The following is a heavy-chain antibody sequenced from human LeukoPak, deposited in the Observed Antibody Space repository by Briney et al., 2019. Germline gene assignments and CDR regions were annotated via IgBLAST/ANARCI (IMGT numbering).Heavy chain of an antibody. CDR2: IDTGGSIT. D-gene: IGHD5/OR15-5a*01. CDR3: AKDSPQSKYYYYYYGMDV. Sequence: GGSLRLSCAASGFTFSSYWMHWVRQAPGKGLVWVSRIDTGGSITDYADSVKGRFTISRDNAKNTLYLQMNSLRAEDTAVYYCAKDSPQSKYYYYYYGMDVWGQGTTVTVSS. J-gene: IGHJ6*02. V-gene: IGHV3-74*01. CDR1: GFTFSSYW.